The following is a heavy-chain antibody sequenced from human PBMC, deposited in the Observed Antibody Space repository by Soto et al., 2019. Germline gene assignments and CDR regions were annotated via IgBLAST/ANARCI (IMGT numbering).Heavy chain of an antibody. D-gene: IGHD6-19*01. CDR3: TKVSPQWLVHDY. Sequence: GGSLRLSCAASGFTVSGDYVSWVRQAPGKGLECVSVIHFGGNTYYADSVKGRFTVSRDNSKNTLYLQMNSLRVEDTAIYFCTKVSPQWLVHDYWGQGTLVTVSS. J-gene: IGHJ4*02. V-gene: IGHV3-53*01. CDR2: IHFGGNT. CDR1: GFTVSGDY.